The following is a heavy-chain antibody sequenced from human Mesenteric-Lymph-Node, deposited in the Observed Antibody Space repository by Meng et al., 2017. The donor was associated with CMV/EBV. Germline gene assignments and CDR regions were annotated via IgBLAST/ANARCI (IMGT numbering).Heavy chain of an antibody. CDR3: AKVRVASHWYYFDY. V-gene: IGHV3-23*01. CDR1: GFTFSSYT. Sequence: GESLKISCAASGFTFSSYTMTWVRQAPGKGLEWVSAISDRGDDTHYAASVKGRFTISRDNSKNTLYLQMNSLRAEDTAVYYCAKVRVASHWYYFDYWGQGTLVTVSS. CDR2: ISDRGDDT. D-gene: IGHD2-8*02. J-gene: IGHJ4*02.